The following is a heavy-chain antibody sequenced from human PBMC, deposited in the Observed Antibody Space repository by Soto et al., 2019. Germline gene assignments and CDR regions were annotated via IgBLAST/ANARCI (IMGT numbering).Heavy chain of an antibody. D-gene: IGHD3-3*01. CDR2: MSGNGGSA. Sequence: EVQLLESGGGLVQPGGSLRLSCAASGFTFSSYAMSWVRQAPGKGLEWVSGMSGNGGSAYYADSGKGLFTISRDNSKKTLYLQMNSLRAEDTALYYCAKGPIFGVENIYDYWGQGTLVTVSS. J-gene: IGHJ4*02. CDR1: GFTFSSYA. V-gene: IGHV3-23*01. CDR3: AKGPIFGVENIYDY.